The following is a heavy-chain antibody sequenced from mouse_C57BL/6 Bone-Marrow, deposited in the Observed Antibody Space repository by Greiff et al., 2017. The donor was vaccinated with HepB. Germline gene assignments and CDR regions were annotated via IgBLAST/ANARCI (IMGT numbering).Heavy chain of an antibody. V-gene: IGHV5-4*03. D-gene: IGHD2-2*01. J-gene: IGHJ3*01. CDR2: ISDGGSYT. CDR3: ARSVTTAWFAY. Sequence: DVMLVESGGGLVKPGGSLKLSCAASGFTFSSYAMSWVRQTPEKRLEWVATISDGGSYTYYPDNVKGRFTISRDNAKNNLYLQMSHLKSEDTAMYYCARSVTTAWFAYWGQGTLVTVSA. CDR1: GFTFSSYA.